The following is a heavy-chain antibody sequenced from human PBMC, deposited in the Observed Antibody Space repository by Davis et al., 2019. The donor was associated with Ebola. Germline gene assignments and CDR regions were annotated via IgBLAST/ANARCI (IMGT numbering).Heavy chain of an antibody. V-gene: IGHV5-51*01. Sequence: PGGSLRLSCKGSGYSFTSYWSGWVRQMPGKGLEWMGIIYPGDSDTRYSPSFQGQVTISADKSISTAYLQWSSLKASDTAMYYCARSLEGRSYDFWSGAPYWGQGTLVTVSS. CDR3: ARSLEGRSYDFWSGAPY. CDR1: GYSFTSYW. CDR2: IYPGDSDT. J-gene: IGHJ4*02. D-gene: IGHD3-3*01.